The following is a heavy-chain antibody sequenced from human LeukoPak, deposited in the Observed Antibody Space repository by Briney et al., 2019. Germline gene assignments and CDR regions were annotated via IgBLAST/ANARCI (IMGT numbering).Heavy chain of an antibody. CDR1: GGTFSSYA. D-gene: IGHD3-10*01. CDR2: IIPIFGTA. V-gene: IGHV1-69*13. CDR3: ATTYYYGSGSYYKNMDV. J-gene: IGHJ6*02. Sequence: ASVKVSCKASGGTFSSYAISWVRQAPGQGLEWMGGIIPIFGTANYAQKFQGRVTITADESTSTAYMELSSLRSEDTAVYYCATTYYYGSGSYYKNMDVWGQGTTVPVSS.